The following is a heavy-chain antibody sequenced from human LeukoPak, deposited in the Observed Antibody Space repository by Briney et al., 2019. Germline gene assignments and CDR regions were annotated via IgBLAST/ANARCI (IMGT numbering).Heavy chain of an antibody. J-gene: IGHJ3*02. CDR3: AKGAIVATIFGASDI. V-gene: IGHV3-23*01. CDR2: ISTSGSST. D-gene: IGHD5-12*01. CDR1: GFNFNSFG. Sequence: PGGSLRLFWAASGFNFNSFGMHWVRQAPGKGLEWVSAISTSGSSTFYADSVKGRFTISRDNSKHALYLQLNSLRAEDTAVYFCAKGAIVATIFGASDIWGRGTMVTVSS.